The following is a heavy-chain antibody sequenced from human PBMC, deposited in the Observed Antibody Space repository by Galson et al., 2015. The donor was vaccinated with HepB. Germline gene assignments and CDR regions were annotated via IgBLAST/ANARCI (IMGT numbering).Heavy chain of an antibody. Sequence: SVKVSCKASGGTFSSYAISWVRQAPGQGLEWMGGIIPIFGTANYAQKFQGRVTITADESTSTAYMELSSLRSEDTAVYYCARERGRIAAAGTSYYGMDVWGQGTTVTVSS. CDR2: IIPIFGTA. J-gene: IGHJ6*02. D-gene: IGHD6-13*01. V-gene: IGHV1-69*13. CDR1: GGTFSSYA. CDR3: ARERGRIAAAGTSYYGMDV.